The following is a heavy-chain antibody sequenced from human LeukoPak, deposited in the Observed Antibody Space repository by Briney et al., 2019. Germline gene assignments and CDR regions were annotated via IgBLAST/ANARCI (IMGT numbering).Heavy chain of an antibody. CDR2: IYYSGST. Sequence: KPSETLSLTCTVSGGSISSYYWSWIRPPPGKGLEWIGYIYYSGSTNYNPSLKSRVTISVDTSKNQFSLKLSSVTAADTAVYYCARGVVVVVAATSWFDPWGQGTLVTVSS. CDR3: ARGVVVVVAATSWFDP. D-gene: IGHD2-15*01. J-gene: IGHJ5*02. CDR1: GGSISSYY. V-gene: IGHV4-59*01.